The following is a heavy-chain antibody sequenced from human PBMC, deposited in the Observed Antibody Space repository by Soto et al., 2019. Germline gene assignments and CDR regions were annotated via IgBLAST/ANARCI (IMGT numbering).Heavy chain of an antibody. J-gene: IGHJ6*02. CDR2: IDWDDDK. V-gene: IGHV2-70*01. Sequence: SGPTLVNPTHTLTLTCTFSGFSLSTSGMCVSWIRQPPGKALEWLALIDWDDDKYYSTSLKTRLTISKDTSKNQVVLTMTNMDPVDTATYYCARIQGIVATNGEYYYYYGMDVWGQGTTVTVSS. D-gene: IGHD5-12*01. CDR1: GFSLSTSGMC. CDR3: ARIQGIVATNGEYYYYYGMDV.